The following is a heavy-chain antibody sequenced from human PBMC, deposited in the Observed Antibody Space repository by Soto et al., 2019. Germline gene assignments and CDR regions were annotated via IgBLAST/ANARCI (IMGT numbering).Heavy chain of an antibody. J-gene: IGHJ4*02. CDR1: GYIFSIFA. Sequence: ASVKVSCKASGYIFSIFALHWVRQAPGQRLEWMGWIHTGKGDTKYSESFQGRVTIMRDTSASTSYMELSSLRSEDTGVYYCAREAGCGGDCYSPDFDYWGQGTLVTVSS. CDR2: IHTGKGDT. D-gene: IGHD2-21*02. CDR3: AREAGCGGDCYSPDFDY. V-gene: IGHV1-3*04.